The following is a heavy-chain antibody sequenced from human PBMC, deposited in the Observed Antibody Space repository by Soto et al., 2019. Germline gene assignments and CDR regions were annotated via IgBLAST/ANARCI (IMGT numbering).Heavy chain of an antibody. CDR1: GDTVSSNSVA. V-gene: IGHV6-1*01. CDR3: ARSEEDSDYYYYGMDV. CDR2: TYYRSRWYS. J-gene: IGHJ6*02. Sequence: SQTLSLTCVGSGDTVSSNSVAWNWVRQSPSRGLEWLGRTYYRSRWYSDYAVSVRSRIDINANTSKNQVSLQLNSVTPEDTAVYYCARSEEDSDYYYYGMDVWGQGTTVTVSS. D-gene: IGHD2-15*01.